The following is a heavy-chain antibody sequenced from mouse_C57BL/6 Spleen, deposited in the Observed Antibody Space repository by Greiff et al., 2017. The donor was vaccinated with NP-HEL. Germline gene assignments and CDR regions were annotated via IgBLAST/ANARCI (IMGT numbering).Heavy chain of an antibody. Sequence: LVESGPELVKPGASVKISCKASGYAFSSSWMNWVKQRPGKGLEWIGRIYPGDGDTNYNGKFKGKATLTADKSSSTAYMQLSSLTSEDSAVYFCARSGSMVTTTFYYAMDYWGQGTSVTVSS. CDR1: GYAFSSSW. J-gene: IGHJ4*01. D-gene: IGHD2-2*01. CDR2: IYPGDGDT. V-gene: IGHV1-82*01. CDR3: ARSGSMVTTTFYYAMDY.